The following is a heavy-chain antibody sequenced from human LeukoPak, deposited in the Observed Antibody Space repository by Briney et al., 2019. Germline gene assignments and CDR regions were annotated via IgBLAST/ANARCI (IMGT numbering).Heavy chain of an antibody. V-gene: IGHV3-48*03. CDR1: GFTFSSYE. CDR2: NSSSGSTI. D-gene: IGHD3-10*02. J-gene: IGHJ6*04. CDR3: AELGITMIGGV. Sequence: GGSLRLSCAASGFTFSSYEMNCVRQAPGKGLGWVSYNSSSGSTIYYADSVKGLFTLSRDNAKNSLYLLMISMRAEDTAVYYCAELGITMIGGVWGKGTTVIISS.